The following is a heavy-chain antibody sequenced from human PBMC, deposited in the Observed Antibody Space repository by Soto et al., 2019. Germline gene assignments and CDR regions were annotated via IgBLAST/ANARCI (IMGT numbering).Heavy chain of an antibody. CDR2: IYYSGST. D-gene: IGHD5-18*01. V-gene: IGHV4-59*01. CDR1: GGSIRSYY. J-gene: IGHJ4*02. Sequence: PXATLSLTCTVSGGSIRSYYWSWIRQPPGKGLEWIGYIYYSGSTDYNPSLKSRVTISVDTSKNQFSLKLRSVTAADTAVYYCARDSYNFDDWGQGILVTVSS. CDR3: ARDSYNFDD.